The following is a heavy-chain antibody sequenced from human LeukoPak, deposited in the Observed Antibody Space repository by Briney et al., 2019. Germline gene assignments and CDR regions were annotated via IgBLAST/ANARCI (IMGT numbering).Heavy chain of an antibody. Sequence: GGSLRLSCAASGFTFSSYAMHWVRQAPGKGLEWVAVISYDGSNKYYADSVKGRFTISRDNSKNTLYLQMNSLRAEDTAVYYCARPLSSSWYVPFDYWGQGTLVTVSS. V-gene: IGHV3-30-3*01. CDR1: GFTFSSYA. CDR2: ISYDGSNK. J-gene: IGHJ4*02. CDR3: ARPLSSSWYVPFDY. D-gene: IGHD6-13*01.